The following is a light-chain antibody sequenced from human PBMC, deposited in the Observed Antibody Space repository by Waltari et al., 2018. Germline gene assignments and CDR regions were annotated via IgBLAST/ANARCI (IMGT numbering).Light chain of an antibody. CDR1: SGHSSYI. CDR3: ETWDSNTHRV. Sequence: QPVLTQSSSASASLGSSVKLTCPLSSGHSSYIIAWPQQQPGKAPRYLMKLEGSGSYNKGSGVPDRFSGSSSGADRYLTISNLQSEDEADYYCETWDSNTHRVFGGGTKLTVL. J-gene: IGLJ2*01. V-gene: IGLV4-60*03. CDR2: LEGSGSY.